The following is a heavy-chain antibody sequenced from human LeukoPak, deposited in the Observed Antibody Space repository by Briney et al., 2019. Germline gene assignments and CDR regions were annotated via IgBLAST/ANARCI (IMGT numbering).Heavy chain of an antibody. V-gene: IGHV4-59*08. CDR1: GGPLSSYH. CDR3: ARHLAARFWFDP. Sequence: PSETLSLTCTVSGGPLSSYHWSWIRQPPGKGLEWIGYIYYSGRTNYNPSLKSRVTISVDTSKNQFSLKLSSVTAADTAVYYCARHLAARFWFDPWGQGTLVTVSS. J-gene: IGHJ5*02. CDR2: IYYSGRT. D-gene: IGHD6-6*01.